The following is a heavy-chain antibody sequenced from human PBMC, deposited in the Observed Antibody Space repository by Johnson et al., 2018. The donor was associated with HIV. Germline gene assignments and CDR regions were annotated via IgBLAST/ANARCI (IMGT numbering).Heavy chain of an antibody. J-gene: IGHJ3*02. V-gene: IGHV3-7*01. CDR2: INQDGSEK. CDR3: ARGRNNTGDGGAFDI. Sequence: VQLVESGGGLVQSGGSLRLSCVVSGFSFSSYWMTWVRQVPGKGLEWVANINQDGSEKFYVDSVKGRFTISRENARYSLYLQMNSLRAEDTALYYGARGRNNTGDGGAFDIWGQGTMVTVSS. D-gene: IGHD3-16*01. CDR1: GFSFSSYW.